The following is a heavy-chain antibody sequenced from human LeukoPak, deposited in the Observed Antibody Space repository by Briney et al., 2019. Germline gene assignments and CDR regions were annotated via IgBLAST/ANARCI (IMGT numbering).Heavy chain of an antibody. V-gene: IGHV4-4*07. CDR1: GGSISSYY. CDR3: ARSYSSGGLFDY. J-gene: IGHJ4*02. D-gene: IGHD6-19*01. CDR2: IYTSGST. Sequence: PSETLSLTCTVSGGSISSYYWSWTRQPAGKGLEWIGRIYTSGSTNYNPSLKSRVTMSVDTSKNQYSLKLSSVTAADTAVYYCARSYSSGGLFDYWGQGTLVTVSS.